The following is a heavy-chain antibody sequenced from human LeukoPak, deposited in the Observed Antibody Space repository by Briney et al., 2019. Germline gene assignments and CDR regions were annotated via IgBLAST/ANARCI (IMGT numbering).Heavy chain of an antibody. J-gene: IGHJ5*02. CDR3: TRTVYSTTWERWFDP. CDR1: GFTFSSYS. V-gene: IGHV3-48*04. CDR2: ISNTGSPI. Sequence: GGSLRLSCAASGFTFSSYSMNWVRQAPGKGLEWVSYISNTGSPIYYADSVKGRFSISRDNARNSLYLQMNSLRVEDTAVYYCTRTVYSTTWERWFDPWGQGTLVTVSS. D-gene: IGHD1-26*01.